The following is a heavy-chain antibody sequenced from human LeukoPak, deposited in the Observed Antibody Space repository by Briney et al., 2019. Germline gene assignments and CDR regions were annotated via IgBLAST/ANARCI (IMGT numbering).Heavy chain of an antibody. V-gene: IGHV1-2*02. CDR3: AREYYYNYYMDV. Sequence: ASVKVSCKASGYTFTGYYMHWVRQAPGQGLEWMGWINPNNGGTNYAQKFQGRVTMTRDTSISTAYMELSRLRSDDTAVYYCAREYYYNYYMDVWGKGTTVTVSS. J-gene: IGHJ6*03. CDR2: INPNNGGT. CDR1: GYTFTGYY.